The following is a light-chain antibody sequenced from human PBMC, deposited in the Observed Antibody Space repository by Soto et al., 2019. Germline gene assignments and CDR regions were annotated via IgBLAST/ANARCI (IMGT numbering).Light chain of an antibody. J-gene: IGKJ3*01. CDR3: QQRSNWPPGFT. V-gene: IGKV3-15*01. Sequence: EIVMTQSPATLSVSPGERATLSCRASQSISSSLAWYQQKPGQAPRLLIHGASTRATGNPGRFSGSGSGAEFTLTISSLEPEDFAVYYCQQRSNWPPGFTFGPGTKVDIK. CDR2: GAS. CDR1: QSISSS.